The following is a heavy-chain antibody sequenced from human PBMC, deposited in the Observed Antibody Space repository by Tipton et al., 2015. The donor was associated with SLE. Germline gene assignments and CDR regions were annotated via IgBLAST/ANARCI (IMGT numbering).Heavy chain of an antibody. Sequence: TLSLTCTVSGGSISSGSYYWSWIRQPAGKGLEWIGYIYTSGSTNYNPSLKSRVTISVDTSKNQFSLKLSSGTAADTAVYYCVKEGGSSSSDYWGQEPWSPSPQ. D-gene: IGHD6-13*01. CDR3: VKEGGSSSSDY. J-gene: IGHJ4*01. CDR1: GGSISSGSYY. V-gene: IGHV4-61*09. CDR2: IYTSGST.